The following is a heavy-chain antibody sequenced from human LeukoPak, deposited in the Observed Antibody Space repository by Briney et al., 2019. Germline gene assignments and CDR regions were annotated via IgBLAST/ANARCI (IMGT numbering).Heavy chain of an antibody. CDR3: ARDHVDTATAYYYYYYMDV. J-gene: IGHJ6*03. CDR1: GFSFSSHD. CDR2: ITGSSTSI. D-gene: IGHD5-18*01. V-gene: IGHV3-21*01. Sequence: TGGSLRLSCATSGFSFSSHDMNWVRQAPGKGLEWVSSITGSSTSIEYADSVKGRFAISRDNAKNSLYLQMNSLRAEDTAVYYCARDHVDTATAYYYYYYMDVWGKGTTVTVSS.